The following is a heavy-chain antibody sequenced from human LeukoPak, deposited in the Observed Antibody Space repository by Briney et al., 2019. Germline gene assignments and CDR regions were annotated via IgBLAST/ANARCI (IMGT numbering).Heavy chain of an antibody. Sequence: SETLSLTCAVYGGSFSGYYWSWIRQPPGKGLEWIGEINHSGSTNYNPSLKSRVTISVDTSKNQFSLKLSSVTAADTAVCYCARVPDPITIFGVVIMDDAFDIWGQGTMVTVSS. D-gene: IGHD3-3*01. CDR1: GGSFSGYY. J-gene: IGHJ3*02. CDR2: INHSGST. CDR3: ARVPDPITIFGVVIMDDAFDI. V-gene: IGHV4-34*01.